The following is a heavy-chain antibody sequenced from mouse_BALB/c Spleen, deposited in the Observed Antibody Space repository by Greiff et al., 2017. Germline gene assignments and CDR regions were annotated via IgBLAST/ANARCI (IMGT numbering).Heavy chain of an antibody. D-gene: IGHD2-3*01. CDR3: VRSYMIYTYFYAMDS. CDR1: GFTFSDYY. Sequence: EVKVVESGGGLVKPGGSLKLSCAASGFTFSDYYMYWVRQTPEKRLEWVATISDGGSYTYYPDSVKGRFTISRDNAKNNLYLQMSSLKSEDTAMYYCVRSYMIYTYFYAMDSWGEGTSVTASS. CDR2: ISDGGSYT. J-gene: IGHJ4*01. V-gene: IGHV5-4*02.